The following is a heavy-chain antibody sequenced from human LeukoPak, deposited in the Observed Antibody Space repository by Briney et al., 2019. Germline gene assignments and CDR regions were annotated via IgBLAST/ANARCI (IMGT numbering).Heavy chain of an antibody. CDR1: GASISRGSW. CDR2: FSHSGIT. J-gene: IGHJ4*02. CDR3: ARNGGHNQEH. D-gene: IGHD1-1*01. Sequence: SETLSLTCDVSGASISRGSWWSWVRQPPGKGLEWIGEFSHSGITNFNPSLKSRATISVDKSRNQFSLNLISVTAADTAVYFCARNGGHNQEHWGQGTLVTVSS. V-gene: IGHV4-4*02.